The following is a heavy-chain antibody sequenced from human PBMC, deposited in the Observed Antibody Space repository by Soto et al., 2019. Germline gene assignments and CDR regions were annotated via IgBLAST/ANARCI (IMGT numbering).Heavy chain of an antibody. CDR1: GFTVSSNY. D-gene: IGHD1-1*01. CDR3: ARESNWALGTFDI. J-gene: IGHJ3*02. CDR2: IYSGGST. V-gene: IGHV3-53*01. Sequence: GGSLRLSCAASGFTVSSNYMSWVRQAPGKGLEWVSVIYSGGSTYYADSVKGRFTISRDNSKNTLYLQMNSLRAEDTAVYYCARESNWALGTFDIWGQGTMVTVSS.